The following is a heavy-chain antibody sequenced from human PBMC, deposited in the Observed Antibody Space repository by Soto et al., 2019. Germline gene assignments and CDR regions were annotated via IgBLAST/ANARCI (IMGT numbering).Heavy chain of an antibody. CDR3: ATERGGGGY. Sequence: EVQLVESGGGLIQPGGSLRLSCAVSGFTVSNNYMSWVRQAPGKGLEGVSVIYSGGYTAYGDSVKGRFTISRDNSKNTLYIKKKSVGAEHGGVFFWATERGGGGYWGQGTLVTVSS. V-gene: IGHV3-53*01. CDR2: IYSGGYT. J-gene: IGHJ4*02. CDR1: GFTVSNNY. D-gene: IGHD3-10*01.